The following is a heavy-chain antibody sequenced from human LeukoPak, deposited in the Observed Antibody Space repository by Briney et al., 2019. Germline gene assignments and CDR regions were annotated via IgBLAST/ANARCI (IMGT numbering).Heavy chain of an antibody. Sequence: GETLRLSCAASGFTFSSYGMTWVRQAPGKGLEWVSAISGSGPSTYYADSVKGRFTISRDNSKNTLYLQMNSLRAEDTAIYYCAKAFDYYDSSGYSYYFDYWGQGTLITVSS. CDR2: ISGSGPST. CDR1: GFTFSSYG. D-gene: IGHD3-22*01. V-gene: IGHV3-23*01. CDR3: AKAFDYYDSSGYSYYFDY. J-gene: IGHJ4*02.